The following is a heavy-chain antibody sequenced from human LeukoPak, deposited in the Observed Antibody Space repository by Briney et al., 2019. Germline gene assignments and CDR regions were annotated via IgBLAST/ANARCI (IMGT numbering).Heavy chain of an antibody. J-gene: IGHJ3*01. CDR3: AKYYVVGGTANAFDV. V-gene: IGHV3-53*01. CDR2: IYTGGRA. CDR1: GYTVSSNY. Sequence: GGSLRLSCTASGYTVSSNYMTWVRQAPGRGLEWVAVIYTGGRAFYADSVKGRFTISKDSSKNTLYLQMDSLRTEDTAVYYCAKYYVVGGTANAFDVWGQGTLVTVSS. D-gene: IGHD2-21*01.